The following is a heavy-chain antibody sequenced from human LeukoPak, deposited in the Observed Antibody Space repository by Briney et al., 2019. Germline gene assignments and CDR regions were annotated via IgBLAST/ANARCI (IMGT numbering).Heavy chain of an antibody. CDR2: IYYSGST. Sequence: PSETLSLTCTVSGGSISNYYWNWIRQPPGKGLEWIGYIYYSGSTNYNPSLKSRVTISVDTSKNQFSLKLSSVTAADTAVYYCARGTGTLGYWGQGTLVTVSS. CDR1: GGSISNYY. J-gene: IGHJ4*02. V-gene: IGHV4-59*01. CDR3: ARGTGTLGY. D-gene: IGHD1-1*01.